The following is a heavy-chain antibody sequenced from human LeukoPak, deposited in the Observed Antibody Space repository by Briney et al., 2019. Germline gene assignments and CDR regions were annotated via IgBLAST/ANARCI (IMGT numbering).Heavy chain of an antibody. V-gene: IGHV3-30*04. CDR3: VRDGGYTGGWTYGAGDY. Sequence: AGGSLRLSCAASGFTFSAYVMHWVRQAPGKGLECVAVISNDGNEKYYADSVKGRFSTSRDNSKNTLYLQMSSLRTEDTAVYYCVRDGGYTGGWTYGAGDYWGQGNLVTVSS. D-gene: IGHD2-8*02. J-gene: IGHJ4*01. CDR2: ISNDGNEK. CDR1: GFTFSAYV.